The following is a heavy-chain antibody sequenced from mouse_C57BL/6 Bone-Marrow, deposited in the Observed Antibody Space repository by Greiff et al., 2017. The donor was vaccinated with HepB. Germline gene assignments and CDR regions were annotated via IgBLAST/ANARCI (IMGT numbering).Heavy chain of an antibody. CDR1: GYAFTNYL. V-gene: IGHV1-54*01. CDR3: ARPYYDYDY. Sequence: VQLQQSGAELVRPGTSVKVSCKASGYAFTNYLIEWVKQRPGQGLEWIGVINPGSGGTNYNEKFKGKATLTADKSSSTAYMQLSSLTSEDSAVYFCARPYYDYDYWGQGTTLTVSS. J-gene: IGHJ2*01. CDR2: INPGSGGT. D-gene: IGHD2-4*01.